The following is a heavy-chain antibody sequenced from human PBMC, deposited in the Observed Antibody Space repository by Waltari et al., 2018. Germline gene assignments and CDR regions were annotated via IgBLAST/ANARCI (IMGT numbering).Heavy chain of an antibody. D-gene: IGHD1-26*01. Sequence: EVQLLESGGGLVQPGGSLRLSCAASGFTFSYYAMSWVRQAPGKGREWVSIVRAVGSDTYYADSLKGRFTMSRDNSKNTLFLQMNSLRDDDTAVYYCAKGRIGVGAFDFDYWGQGTLVTVSS. CDR1: GFTFSYYA. V-gene: IGHV3-23*01. CDR3: AKGRIGVGAFDFDY. J-gene: IGHJ4*02. CDR2: VRAVGSDT.